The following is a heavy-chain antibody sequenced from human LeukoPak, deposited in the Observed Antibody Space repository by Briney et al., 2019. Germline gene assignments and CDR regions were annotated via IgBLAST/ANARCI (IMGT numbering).Heavy chain of an antibody. CDR1: GGSFSGYY. CDR2: INHSGST. V-gene: IGHV4-34*01. CDR3: ARGIRPGAFDI. D-gene: IGHD3-10*01. J-gene: IGHJ3*02. Sequence: PSETLSLTCAVYGGSFSGYYWSWVRQPPGKGLEWIGEINHSGSTNYNPSLKGRVTISVDTSKNQFSLKLSSVTAADTAVYYCARGIRPGAFDIWGQGTMVTVSS.